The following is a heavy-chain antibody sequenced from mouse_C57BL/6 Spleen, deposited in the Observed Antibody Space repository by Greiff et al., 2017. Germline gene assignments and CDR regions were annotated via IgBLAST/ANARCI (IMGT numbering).Heavy chain of an antibody. D-gene: IGHD2-3*01. J-gene: IGHJ4*01. CDR1: GYTFTSYG. Sequence: QVQLKQSGAELARPGASVKLSCKASGYTFTSYGISWVKQRTGQGLEWIGEIYPRSGNTYYSEKFKGKATLTADKSSSTAYLELRSLTSEDSAVYFCARGYDGYPYAMDYWGQGTSVTVSS. CDR2: IYPRSGNT. V-gene: IGHV1-81*01. CDR3: ARGYDGYPYAMDY.